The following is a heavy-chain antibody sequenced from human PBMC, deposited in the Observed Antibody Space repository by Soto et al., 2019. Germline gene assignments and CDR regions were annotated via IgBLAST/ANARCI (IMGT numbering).Heavy chain of an antibody. V-gene: IGHV4-30-4*01. Sequence: SETLSLTCTVSGGSISSGDYFWSWIRQSPGKGLEWIGYISSIGSTYYNPSLKSRVSVSRDTSKNQFSLKLSSVTTTDTAVYYCARDKMAYCSGDCYAGSYYYGMDVWGQGTTVTVSS. CDR1: GGSISSGDYF. D-gene: IGHD2-21*02. CDR2: ISSIGST. J-gene: IGHJ6*02. CDR3: ARDKMAYCSGDCYAGSYYYGMDV.